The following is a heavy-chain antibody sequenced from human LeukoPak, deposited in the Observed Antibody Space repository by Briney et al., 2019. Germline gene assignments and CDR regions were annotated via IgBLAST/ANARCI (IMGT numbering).Heavy chain of an antibody. Sequence: GGSLRLSCAASGFTFSSYSMNWVRQAPGKGLEWVSSISSSSSYIYYADSVKGRFTISRDNAKNSLYLQMNSLRAEDTAVYYCARGIAAADTWFDPWGQGILVTVSS. CDR2: ISSSSSYI. V-gene: IGHV3-21*01. J-gene: IGHJ5*02. D-gene: IGHD6-13*01. CDR1: GFTFSSYS. CDR3: ARGIAAADTWFDP.